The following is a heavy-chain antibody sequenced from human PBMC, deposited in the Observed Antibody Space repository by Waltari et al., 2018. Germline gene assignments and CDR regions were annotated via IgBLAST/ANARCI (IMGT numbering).Heavy chain of an antibody. CDR3: ATSPLRFLEWVNWFDP. D-gene: IGHD3-3*01. J-gene: IGHJ5*02. CDR1: GYTFTEYY. V-gene: IGHV1-69-2*01. CDR2: VDPEDGET. Sequence: EVQLVQSGAEVKKPGATVKISCKASGYTFTEYYMHWVQQAPGKGLEWMGRVDPEDGETIYAEKFQGRVTITADTSTDTAYMELTSLRSEDTAVYYCATSPLRFLEWVNWFDPWGQGTLVTVSS.